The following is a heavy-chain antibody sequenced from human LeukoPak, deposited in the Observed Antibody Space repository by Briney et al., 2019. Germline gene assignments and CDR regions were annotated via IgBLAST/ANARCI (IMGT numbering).Heavy chain of an antibody. CDR2: IYYSGST. D-gene: IGHD3-22*01. CDR3: ARSSEGRYYYDSSGFSYYYMDV. V-gene: IGHV4-59*01. Sequence: PSETLSLTCTVSGGSISSYYWSWIRQPPGKGLEWIGYIYYSGSTYYNPSLRSRVTISVDTSKNQFSLKLSSVTAADTAVYYCARSSEGRYYYDSSGFSYYYMDVWGKGTTVTISS. J-gene: IGHJ6*03. CDR1: GGSISSYY.